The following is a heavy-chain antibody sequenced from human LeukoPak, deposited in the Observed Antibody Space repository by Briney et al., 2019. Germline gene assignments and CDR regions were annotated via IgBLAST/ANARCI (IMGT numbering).Heavy chain of an antibody. J-gene: IGHJ4*02. CDR2: ISSSSSYI. CDR1: GFTFSSYS. V-gene: IGHV3-21*01. CDR3: ARVGLRGPFDY. Sequence: GGSLLLSCAASGFTFSSYSMNWVRQAPGKGLEWVSSISSSSSYIYYADSVKGRFTISRDNAKNSLYLQMNSLRAEDTAVYYCARVGLRGPFDYWGQGTLVTVSS. D-gene: IGHD4-17*01.